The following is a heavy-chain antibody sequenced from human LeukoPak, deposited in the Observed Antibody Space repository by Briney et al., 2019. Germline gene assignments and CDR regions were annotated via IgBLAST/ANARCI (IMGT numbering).Heavy chain of an antibody. CDR3: ASSGYVSFDAFDI. CDR1: GGSISSYY. J-gene: IGHJ3*02. D-gene: IGHD5-12*01. CDR2: IYYSGST. V-gene: IGHV4-59*08. Sequence: SETLSLTCTVSGGSISSYYWSWIRQPPGKGLEWIGYIYYSGSTNYNPSLKSRVTVSVDTSKNQFSLKLSSVTAADMAVYYCASSGYVSFDAFDIWGQGTMVTVSS.